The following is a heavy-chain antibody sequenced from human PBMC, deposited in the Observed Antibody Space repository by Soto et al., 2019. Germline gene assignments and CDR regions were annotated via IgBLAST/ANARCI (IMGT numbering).Heavy chain of an antibody. CDR2: INPNSGGT. CDR3: SHRGEGRHSV. Sequence: ASVKVSCKASGYTFTGYYMHWVRQAPGQGLEWMGWINPNSGGTNYAQKFQGWVTMTRDTSISTAYMELSSLRSNDTAVYFCSHRGEGRHSVWGQGTLVTVSS. V-gene: IGHV1-2*04. CDR1: GYTFTGYY. D-gene: IGHD3-10*01. J-gene: IGHJ4*02.